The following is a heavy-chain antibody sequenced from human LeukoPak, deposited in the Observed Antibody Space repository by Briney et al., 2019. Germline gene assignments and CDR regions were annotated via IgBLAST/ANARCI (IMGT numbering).Heavy chain of an antibody. V-gene: IGHV3-30*03. J-gene: IGHJ3*02. CDR2: ISYDGSNK. Sequence: GGSLRLSCAASGFSFSSYGMNWVRQAPGKGLEWVAVISYDGSNKYYADSVKGRFTISRDNSKNTLYLQMNSLRAEDTAVYYCARDRGRLPLNDAFDIWGQGTMVTVSS. CDR3: ARDRGRLPLNDAFDI. CDR1: GFSFSSYG. D-gene: IGHD3-16*01.